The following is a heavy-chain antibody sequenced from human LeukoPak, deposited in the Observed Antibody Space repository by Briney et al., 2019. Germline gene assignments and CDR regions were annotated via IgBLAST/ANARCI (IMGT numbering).Heavy chain of an antibody. J-gene: IGHJ4*02. Sequence: SETLSLTCTVSGGSISSYYWSWIRQPAGKGLEWIGRIYTSGSTNYNPSLKSRVTMSVDTSKNQFSLKLSSVTAADTAVYYCARASYGSGWSRTPYFDYWGQGTLVTVSS. CDR2: IYTSGST. CDR3: ARASYGSGWSRTPYFDY. V-gene: IGHV4-4*07. CDR1: GGSISSYY. D-gene: IGHD6-19*01.